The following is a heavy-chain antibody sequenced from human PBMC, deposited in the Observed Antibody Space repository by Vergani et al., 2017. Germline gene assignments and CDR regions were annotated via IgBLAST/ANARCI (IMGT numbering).Heavy chain of an antibody. J-gene: IGHJ5*02. CDR3: GKTQGTVVGTWWFDP. V-gene: IGHV3-30*02. Sequence: QVQLVESGGGVVQPGGSLRLSCAASGFTFSSYGMHWVRQAPGKGLESVTFTRPHEDGAFYSASVRGRFTVSRDNSKNTLYLEMNRLNVDDTAIYYCGKTQGTVVGTWWFDPWGQGTPVTVSS. CDR1: GFTFSSYG. D-gene: IGHD1-7*01. CDR2: TRPHEDGA.